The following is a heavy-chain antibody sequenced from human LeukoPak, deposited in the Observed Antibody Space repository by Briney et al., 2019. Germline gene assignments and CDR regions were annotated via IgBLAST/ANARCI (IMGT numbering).Heavy chain of an antibody. CDR1: GYTFIGYY. CDR3: ALSGRLLFRGGFDP. D-gene: IGHD2-21*02. Sequence: ASVKVSCKASGYTFIGYYMHWVRQAPGQGLEWMGWINPNSGGTNYAQKFQGRVTMTRDTSISTAYMELSRLRSDDTAVYYCALSGRLLFRGGFDPWGQGTLVTVSS. J-gene: IGHJ5*02. V-gene: IGHV1-2*02. CDR2: INPNSGGT.